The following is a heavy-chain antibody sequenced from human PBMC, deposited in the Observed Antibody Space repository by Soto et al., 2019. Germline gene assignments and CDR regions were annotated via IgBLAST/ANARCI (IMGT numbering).Heavy chain of an antibody. Sequence: GESLKISCQGSGYSFTSYWIGWVRQMPGKGLEWMGIIYPGDSDTRYSPSFQGQVTISADKSISTAYLQWSSLKASDTAMYYCASSADYGGTRTEAFDIWGQGTMVTVSS. D-gene: IGHD4-17*01. CDR3: ASSADYGGTRTEAFDI. CDR1: GYSFTSYW. CDR2: IYPGDSDT. J-gene: IGHJ3*02. V-gene: IGHV5-51*01.